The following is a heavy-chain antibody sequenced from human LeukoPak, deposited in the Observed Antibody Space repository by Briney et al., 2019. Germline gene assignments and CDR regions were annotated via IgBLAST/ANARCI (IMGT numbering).Heavy chain of an antibody. CDR2: INHSGST. D-gene: IGHD3-22*01. CDR3: ARRHYDSTGRDFDY. Sequence: PSETLSLTCAVYGGSFSGYYWSWIRQPPGKGLEWIGEINHSGSTNYNPSLKSRVIISVDTSKNQFSLKLSSVTAADTAVYYCARRHYDSTGRDFDYWGRGTLVTVSS. J-gene: IGHJ4*02. V-gene: IGHV4-34*01. CDR1: GGSFSGYY.